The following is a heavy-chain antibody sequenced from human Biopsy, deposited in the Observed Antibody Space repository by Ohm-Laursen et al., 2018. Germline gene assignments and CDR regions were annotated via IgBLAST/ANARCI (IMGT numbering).Heavy chain of an antibody. CDR2: RSYSGSTGYSGSA. J-gene: IGHJ5*02. V-gene: IGHV4-61*01. D-gene: IGHD3-16*01. Sequence: SDILSLTCRVSGDSVSSGSHHWSWIRQSPGNGLEWIGERSYSGSTGYSGSANDNPSLKSRITISADTSRNELFLRLASVTAADPAVYYCASFVVGGGGVGAWGQRTLVTVSS. CDR1: GDSVSSGSHH. CDR3: ASFVVGGGGVGA.